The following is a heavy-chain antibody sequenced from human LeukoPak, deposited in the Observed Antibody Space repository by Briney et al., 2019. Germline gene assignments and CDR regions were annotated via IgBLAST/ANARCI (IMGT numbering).Heavy chain of an antibody. V-gene: IGHV3-21*01. CDR3: TRDFRGSYADY. J-gene: IGHJ4*02. CDR1: GFAFTSYT. D-gene: IGHD1-26*01. Sequence: GGSLRLSCAASGFAFTSYTMNWVREAPGEGLGWVSSISSSSSYIYYADSVQGLFTISRDSAKNSLYLRMNSLRVEDTAVYYCTRDFRGSYADYWGQGTLVTVSS. CDR2: ISSSSSYI.